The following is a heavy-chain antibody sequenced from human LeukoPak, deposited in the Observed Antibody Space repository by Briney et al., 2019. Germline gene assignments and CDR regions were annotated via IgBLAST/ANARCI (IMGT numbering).Heavy chain of an antibody. CDR2: INHSGST. CDR3: ARFYSSGWYYFDY. D-gene: IGHD6-19*01. J-gene: IGHJ4*02. CDR1: GGSFSGYY. V-gene: IGHV4-34*01. Sequence: SETLSLTCAVYGGSFSGYYWSWLRQPPGKGLEWIGEINHSGSTNYNPSLKSRVTISVDTSKNQFSLKLSSVTAADTAVYYCARFYSSGWYYFDYWGQGTLVTVSS.